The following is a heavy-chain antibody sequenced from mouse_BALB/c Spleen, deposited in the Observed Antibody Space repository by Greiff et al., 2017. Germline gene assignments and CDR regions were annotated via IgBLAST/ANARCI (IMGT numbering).Heavy chain of an antibody. CDR2: IRNKANGYTT. CDR3: ARSYSPFAY. Sequence: EVHLVESGGGLVQPGGSLRLSCATSGFTFTDYYMSWVRQPPGKALEWLGFIRNKANGYTTEYSASVKGRFTISRDNSQSILYLQMNTLRAEDSATYYCARSYSPFAYWGQGTLVTVSA. J-gene: IGHJ3*01. D-gene: IGHD2-10*01. V-gene: IGHV7-3*02. CDR1: GFTFTDYY.